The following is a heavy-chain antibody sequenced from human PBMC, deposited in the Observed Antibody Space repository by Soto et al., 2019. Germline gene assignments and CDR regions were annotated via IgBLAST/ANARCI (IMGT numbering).Heavy chain of an antibody. V-gene: IGHV1-69*01. Sequence: QVQLVQSGAEVKKPGSSVKVSCKASGGTFSSYAISWVRQAPEQGLEWMGGIIPIFGTANYAQKFQGRVTITADESTSTAYMELSSLRSEDTAVYYCLQSRDGYNTFDYWGQGTLVTVSS. CDR1: GGTFSSYA. CDR2: IIPIFGTA. CDR3: LQSRDGYNTFDY. D-gene: IGHD5-12*01. J-gene: IGHJ4*02.